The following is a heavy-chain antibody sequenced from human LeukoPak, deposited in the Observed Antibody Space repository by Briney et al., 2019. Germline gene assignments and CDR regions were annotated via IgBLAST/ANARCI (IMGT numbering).Heavy chain of an antibody. Sequence: ASVKVSCKASGYTFTSYGISWVRQAPGQGLEWMGWISAYNGNTNYAQKLQGRVTMTTDTSTSTAYMELRSLRSGDTAVYYCASPSYYDFWSGYSYDAFDIWGQGTMVTVSS. J-gene: IGHJ3*02. CDR1: GYTFTSYG. CDR2: ISAYNGNT. CDR3: ASPSYYDFWSGYSYDAFDI. V-gene: IGHV1-18*01. D-gene: IGHD3-3*01.